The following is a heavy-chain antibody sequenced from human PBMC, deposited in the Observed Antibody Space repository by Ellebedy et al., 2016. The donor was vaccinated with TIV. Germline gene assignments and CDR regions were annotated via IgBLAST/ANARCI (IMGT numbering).Heavy chain of an antibody. J-gene: IGHJ4*02. Sequence: GSLRLSCAVYGGSFSGYYWSWVRQPPGKGLEWIGEVNQSGRTNYHPSLKSRVTISVDQSKNQFSLRLSSVTAADTAVYYCAEGRSGWYYFDYWGQGTLVTVSS. V-gene: IGHV4-34*01. CDR3: AEGRSGWYYFDY. D-gene: IGHD6-13*01. CDR1: GGSFSGYY. CDR2: VNQSGRT.